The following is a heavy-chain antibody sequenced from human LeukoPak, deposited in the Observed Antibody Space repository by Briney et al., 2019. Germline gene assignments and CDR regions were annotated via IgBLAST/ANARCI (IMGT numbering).Heavy chain of an antibody. V-gene: IGHV3-33*01. CDR3: ARAYSSSSEANFDY. CDR1: GFIFSNYG. D-gene: IGHD6-6*01. CDR2: IWYDGSRI. Sequence: GGSLRLSCAASGFIFSNYGMHWVRQAPGKGLDWVAVIWYDGSRIYYADSVKGRFTISRDNSKNTLYLQMNSLRAEDTAVYYCARAYSSSSEANFDYWGQGTPVTVSS. J-gene: IGHJ4*02.